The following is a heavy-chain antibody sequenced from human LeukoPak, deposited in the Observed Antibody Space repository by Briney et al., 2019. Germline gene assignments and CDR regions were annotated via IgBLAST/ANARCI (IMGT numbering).Heavy chain of an antibody. J-gene: IGHJ6*03. Sequence: SETLSLTCTVSGGSLSSYYWSCSRHPPRKRLWWVWYIYFSGSTNYNPSLKSRVTISVDTSKNQFSLKLSSVTAADTAVYYCASRVSGYSYGYRDYYYYMDVWGKGTTVTVSS. CDR1: GGSLSSYY. V-gene: IGHV4-59*01. CDR3: ASRVSGYSYGYRDYYYYMDV. CDR2: IYFSGST. D-gene: IGHD5-18*01.